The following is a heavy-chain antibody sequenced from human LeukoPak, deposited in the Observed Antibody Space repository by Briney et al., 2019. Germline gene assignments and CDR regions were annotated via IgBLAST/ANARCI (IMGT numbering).Heavy chain of an antibody. V-gene: IGHV5-10-1*01. CDR1: GYIFASYL. Sequence: GESLSISCKCCGYIFASYLISWGRQMPGKGLEWMGRIDPSDAYSNYSPSLQGHVTISADKSISTAYLQWSSLQASHTAMYYCERKQYSGYDADYWGQGTLVTVSS. CDR2: IDPSDAYS. CDR3: ERKQYSGYDADY. J-gene: IGHJ4*02. D-gene: IGHD5-12*01.